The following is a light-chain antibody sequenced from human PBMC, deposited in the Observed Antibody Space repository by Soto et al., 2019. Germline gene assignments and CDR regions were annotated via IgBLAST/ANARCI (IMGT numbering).Light chain of an antibody. V-gene: IGKV3-15*01. J-gene: IGKJ1*01. Sequence: EIVMTQSPATLSVSPGERATLSCRASQSVSINVAWYQQKPGQAPRLLIYGGATRATGIPARFSGSASGTEFILTISSLQSEDFAVYYCQQYNIWPQTFGQGTKVEIK. CDR3: QQYNIWPQT. CDR2: GGA. CDR1: QSVSIN.